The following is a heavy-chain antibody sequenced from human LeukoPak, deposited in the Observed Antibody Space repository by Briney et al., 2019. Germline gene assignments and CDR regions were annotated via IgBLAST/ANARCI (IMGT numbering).Heavy chain of an antibody. Sequence: SQTLSLTCTVSGGYISSGSYYWSWSRQPAGKGLEWIGRIYTSGSTNYNPSLKSRVTISVDTSKNQFSLKLSSVTAADTAVYYCARTGLRFDYWGQGTLVTVSS. V-gene: IGHV4-61*02. D-gene: IGHD5-12*01. J-gene: IGHJ4*02. CDR2: IYTSGST. CDR1: GGYISSGSYY. CDR3: ARTGLRFDY.